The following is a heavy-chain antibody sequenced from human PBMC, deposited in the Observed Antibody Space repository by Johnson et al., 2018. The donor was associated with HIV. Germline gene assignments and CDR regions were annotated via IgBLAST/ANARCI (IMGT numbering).Heavy chain of an antibody. V-gene: IGHV3-9*01. CDR1: GFTFDDYA. D-gene: IGHD4-17*01. CDR2: ISWNSGSI. J-gene: IGHJ3*02. CDR3: ARDQGWVTTPGDLDAFDI. Sequence: VQLVESGGGLVQPGRSLRLSCAASGFTFDDYAMHWVRQAPGKGLEWVSGISWNSGSIGYADSVKGRFTISRDNAKNSLYVQMNSLRAEDTAVYYCARDQGWVTTPGDLDAFDIWGQGTMVTVSS.